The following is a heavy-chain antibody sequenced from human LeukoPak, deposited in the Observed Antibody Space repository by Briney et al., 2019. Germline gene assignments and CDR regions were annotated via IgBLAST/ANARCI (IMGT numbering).Heavy chain of an antibody. CDR3: ASYQVGATSGFDY. J-gene: IGHJ4*02. CDR1: GGSISSRSYY. CDR2: IYYSGST. D-gene: IGHD1-26*01. Sequence: SETLSLTCTVSGGSISSRSYYWGWIRQPPGKGLEWIGNIYYSGSTYYNPSLKSRVTISVDTSKNQFSLKLSSVTATDTAVYYCASYQVGATSGFDYWGQGTLVTVS. V-gene: IGHV4-39*01.